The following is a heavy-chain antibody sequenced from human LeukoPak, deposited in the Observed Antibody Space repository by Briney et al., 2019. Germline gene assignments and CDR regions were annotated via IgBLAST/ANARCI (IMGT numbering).Heavy chain of an antibody. CDR2: IYSGGST. CDR3: ARLRSSSWYVGD. V-gene: IGHV4-39*01. CDR1: GGSISTSTYY. J-gene: IGHJ4*02. Sequence: PSETPSLTCTVSGGSISTSTYYWVWIRQPPGKGLEWIGNIYSGGSTYYNPSLKSRVTLSVDASKNQFSLRLSSVTAADTAVYYCARLRSSSWYVGDWGQGTLVTVSS. D-gene: IGHD6-13*01.